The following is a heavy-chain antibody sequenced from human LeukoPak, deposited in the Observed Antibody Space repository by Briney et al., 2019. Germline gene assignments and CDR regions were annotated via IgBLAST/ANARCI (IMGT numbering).Heavy chain of an antibody. V-gene: IGHV3-23*01. CDR3: AKNQGYHSQRREGFGY. CDR2: ISGSGGST. Sequence: GGSLRLSCAASGFTFSSYAMSWVRQAPGKGLEWVSAISGSGGSTYYADSVKGRFTISRDNSKNTLYLQMNSLRAEDTAVYYCAKNQGYHSQRREGFGYWGQGTLVTVSS. J-gene: IGHJ4*02. CDR1: GFTFSSYA. D-gene: IGHD5-18*01.